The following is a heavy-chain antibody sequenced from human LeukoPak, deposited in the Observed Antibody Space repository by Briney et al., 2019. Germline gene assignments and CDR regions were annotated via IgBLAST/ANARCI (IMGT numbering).Heavy chain of an antibody. CDR1: GYTFTSYD. D-gene: IGHD2-2*02. CDR2: MNPNSGNT. CDR3: ARGLDCSRASCYNNWFDP. J-gene: IGHJ5*02. Sequence: GASVKVSCKASGYTFTSYDINWVRQATGQGIELMGWMNPNSGNTGYTQKFQGRVTMTRNTSISTVYMELSSLRSEDTAVYYCARGLDCSRASCYNNWFDPWGQGTLVTVSS. V-gene: IGHV1-8*01.